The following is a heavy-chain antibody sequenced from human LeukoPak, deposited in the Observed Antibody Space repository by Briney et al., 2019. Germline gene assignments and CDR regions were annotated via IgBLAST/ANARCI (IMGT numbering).Heavy chain of an antibody. V-gene: IGHV1-46*01. CDR3: ARGSGYSYGPPRDAFDI. CDR2: INPSGGST. J-gene: IGHJ3*02. Sequence: ASVKVSCKASGYTFTSYYMHWVRQAPGQGLEWMGIINPSGGSTSYAQKFQGRVTMTRDTSTSTVYMELSSLRSEDTAVHYCARGSGYSYGPPRDAFDIWGQGTMVTVSS. D-gene: IGHD5-18*01. CDR1: GYTFTSYY.